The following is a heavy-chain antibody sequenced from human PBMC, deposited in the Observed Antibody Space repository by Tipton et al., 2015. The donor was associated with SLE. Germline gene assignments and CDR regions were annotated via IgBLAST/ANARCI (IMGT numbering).Heavy chain of an antibody. D-gene: IGHD3-22*01. CDR2: INHSGST. V-gene: IGHV4-34*01. CDR1: GGSFSGYY. Sequence: TLSLTCAVYGGSFSGYYWSWIRQPPGKGLEWIGEINHSGSTNYNPSLKSRVTISVDTSKNQFSLKLSSVTAADTAVYYCARGPAVDDSSGYNDYWGQGTLVTVSS. CDR3: ARGPAVDDSSGYNDY. J-gene: IGHJ4*02.